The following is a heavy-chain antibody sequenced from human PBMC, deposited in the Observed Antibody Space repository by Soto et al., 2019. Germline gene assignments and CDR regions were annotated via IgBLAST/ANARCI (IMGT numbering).Heavy chain of an antibody. CDR2: IYYSGGT. CDR1: GGSISSYY. Sequence: KPSETLSLTCTVCGGSISSYYWSWIRQPPGKGLEWIGYIYYSGGTNYNPSLKSRVTISVDTSKNQFSLKLSSVTAADTAVYYCARGRRYYYDSSGYYYYYGMDVWGQGTTVTVSS. D-gene: IGHD3-22*01. V-gene: IGHV4-59*01. CDR3: ARGRRYYYDSSGYYYYYGMDV. J-gene: IGHJ6*02.